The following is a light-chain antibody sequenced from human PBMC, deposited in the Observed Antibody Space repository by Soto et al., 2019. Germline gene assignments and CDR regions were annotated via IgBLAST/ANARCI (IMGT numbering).Light chain of an antibody. V-gene: IGKV3-20*01. CDR3: QQYGSSPRT. Sequence: EIVLTQSPGTLSLSPGERATLSCRASQSVSDNYLAWYQQKPGQAPRLLIFGASSRATGIPDRFSGSGSGTDFTLTISRLEPEDFVVYYCQQYGSSPRTFGGGTKVEIK. CDR1: QSVSDNY. J-gene: IGKJ4*01. CDR2: GAS.